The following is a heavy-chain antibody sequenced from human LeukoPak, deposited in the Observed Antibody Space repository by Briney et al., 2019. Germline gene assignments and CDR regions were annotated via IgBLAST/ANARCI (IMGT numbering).Heavy chain of an antibody. D-gene: IGHD3-9*01. Sequence: SVKVSCKASGGTFSSYAISWVRQAPGQGLEWMGGIIPIFGTANYAQKFQGRVTITTDESTSTAYMELSSLRSEDTAVYYCARPYDILTGYLDYWGQGTLVTVSS. J-gene: IGHJ4*02. V-gene: IGHV1-69*05. CDR3: ARPYDILTGYLDY. CDR1: GGTFSSYA. CDR2: IIPIFGTA.